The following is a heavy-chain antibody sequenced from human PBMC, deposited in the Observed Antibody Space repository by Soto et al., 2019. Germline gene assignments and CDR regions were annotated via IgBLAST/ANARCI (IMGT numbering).Heavy chain of an antibody. CDR2: ISSSGSTI. D-gene: IGHD2-15*01. CDR1: GFTFSDYY. Sequence: GGSLRLSCAASGFTFSDYYMSWIRQAPGKGLEWVSYISSSGSTIYYADSVKGRFTISRDNAKNSLYLQMNSLRAEDTAVYYCARDLGANYYYYYMDVWGKGTTVTVSS. V-gene: IGHV3-11*01. CDR3: ARDLGANYYYYYMDV. J-gene: IGHJ6*03.